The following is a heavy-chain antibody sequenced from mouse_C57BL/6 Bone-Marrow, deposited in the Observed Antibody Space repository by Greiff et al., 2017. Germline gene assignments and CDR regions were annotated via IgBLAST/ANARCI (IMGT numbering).Heavy chain of an antibody. Sequence: VQLQQPGAELVKPGASVKLSCKASGYTFTSYWMHWVKQRPGQGLEWIGMIHPNSGSTNYNEKFKSKATLTVDESSSTAYMQLSSLTSEDSAVYYCARWRAYYYGLDDWGQGTTLTVSS. J-gene: IGHJ2*01. V-gene: IGHV1-64*01. D-gene: IGHD1-1*01. CDR2: IHPNSGST. CDR3: ARWRAYYYGLDD. CDR1: GYTFTSYW.